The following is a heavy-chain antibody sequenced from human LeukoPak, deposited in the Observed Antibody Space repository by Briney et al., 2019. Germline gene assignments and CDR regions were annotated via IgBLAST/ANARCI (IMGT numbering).Heavy chain of an antibody. V-gene: IGHV3-23*01. Sequence: GGYLRLSCAASGFTFNRNAISWVRQAPGKGLGWVSTIGGNGDKTFYADSVKGRFTISRDNSKNMLHLQMSSLTGEDTALYYCVRRGDASSGWGDHDYWGQGALVTVSS. CDR1: GFTFNRNA. CDR3: VRRGDASSGWGDHDY. D-gene: IGHD6-19*01. CDR2: IGGNGDKT. J-gene: IGHJ4*02.